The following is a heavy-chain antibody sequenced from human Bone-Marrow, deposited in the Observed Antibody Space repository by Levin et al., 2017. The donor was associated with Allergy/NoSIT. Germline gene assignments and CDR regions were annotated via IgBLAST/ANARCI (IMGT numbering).Heavy chain of an antibody. Sequence: PSETLSLTCDVSGYSINSVYSWGWVRQPPGKGLEWIGNIYSTDDTYYSPSLKSRVTISKRPSKNQFSLKLTSVTAADTAVYYCASMTTVTKTYYFDYWGQGALVTVSS. CDR3: ASMTTVTKTYYFDY. CDR2: IYSTDDT. V-gene: IGHV4-38-2*01. J-gene: IGHJ4*01. CDR1: GYSINSVYS. D-gene: IGHD4-17*01.